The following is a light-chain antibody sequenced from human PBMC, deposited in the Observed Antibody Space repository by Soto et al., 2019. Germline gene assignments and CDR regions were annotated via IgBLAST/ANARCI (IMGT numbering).Light chain of an antibody. J-gene: IGKJ1*01. V-gene: IGKV3-15*01. CDR3: QQYSNWPSWT. Sequence: EILMTQSPATLSVSPGERATVSYRASQSVSSNLAWYQQKPGQAPRLLIYGASTRATGIPARSSGSGSGTEFTLTISSLQSEDFAVYYCQQYSNWPSWTFGQGTKVDIK. CDR2: GAS. CDR1: QSVSSN.